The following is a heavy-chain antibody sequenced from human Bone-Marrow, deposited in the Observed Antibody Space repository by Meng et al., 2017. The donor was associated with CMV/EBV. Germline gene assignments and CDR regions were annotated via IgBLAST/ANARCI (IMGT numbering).Heavy chain of an antibody. CDR3: AHRPGFASGYSYVPALY. CDR1: GFSLSNARMG. Sequence: SGPTLVKPTETLTLTCTVSGFSLSNARMGVSWIRQPPGKALEWLALIYWNDDKRYSPSLKSRLTITKDTSKNQVVLTMTNMDPVDTATYYCAHRPGFASGYSYVPALYWGQGTLVTVSS. V-gene: IGHV2-5*01. J-gene: IGHJ4*02. CDR2: IYWNDDK. D-gene: IGHD5-18*01.